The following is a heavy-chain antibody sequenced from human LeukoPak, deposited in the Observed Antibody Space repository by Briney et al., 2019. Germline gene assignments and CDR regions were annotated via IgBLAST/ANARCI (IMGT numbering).Heavy chain of an antibody. Sequence: SETLSLTCAVYGGSFSGYYWSWIRQPPGKGLEWIGEINHSGSTNYNPSLKSRVTISVDTSKNQFSLKLSSVTAADTAVYYCARRVAVTGYYGMDVWGQGTTVTVSS. CDR1: GGSFSGYY. D-gene: IGHD6-19*01. CDR2: INHSGST. J-gene: IGHJ6*02. CDR3: ARRVAVTGYYGMDV. V-gene: IGHV4-34*01.